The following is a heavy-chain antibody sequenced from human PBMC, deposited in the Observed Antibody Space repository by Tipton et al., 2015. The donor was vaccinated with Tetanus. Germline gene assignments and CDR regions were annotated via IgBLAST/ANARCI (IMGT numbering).Heavy chain of an antibody. J-gene: IGHJ4*02. Sequence: TLSLTCTVSGGLITTGGYSWGWIRQPAGKGLEWIGYTYHTGGTYYNPSLKSRVTISVDRSSDQFSLRLTSVTAADTAIYYCVRAPYNSPGKYYFDYWGQGTLVTVSS. D-gene: IGHD1-1*01. CDR1: GGLITTGGYS. V-gene: IGHV4-30-2*01. CDR2: TYHTGGT. CDR3: VRAPYNSPGKYYFDY.